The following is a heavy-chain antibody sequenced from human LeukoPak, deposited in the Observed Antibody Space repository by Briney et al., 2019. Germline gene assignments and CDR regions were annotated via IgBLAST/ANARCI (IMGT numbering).Heavy chain of an antibody. D-gene: IGHD1-26*01. CDR2: ISGSGGST. Sequence: GGSLRLSCQGSGFTFRNYAMNWVRQAPGKGLEWVSAISGSGGSTYYADSVKGRFTISRDNSKNTLYLQMNSLRAEDTAVYYCAKSFNIVGATGVDYWGQGTLVTVSS. V-gene: IGHV3-23*01. CDR1: GFTFRNYA. J-gene: IGHJ4*02. CDR3: AKSFNIVGATGVDY.